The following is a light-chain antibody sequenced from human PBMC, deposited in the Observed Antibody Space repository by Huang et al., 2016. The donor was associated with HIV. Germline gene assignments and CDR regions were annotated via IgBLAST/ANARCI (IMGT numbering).Light chain of an antibody. CDR1: QSLLHGNGHNY. Sequence: DIVMTQSLLPLPVTPGEPASISCRFSQSLLHGNGHNYLDWYLQKPGQSPQLLIYLGSYRASGVPDRFSGSGSGTDFILKISRVEAEDVGVYYCMQALQTPWTFGQGTKVEIK. CDR3: MQALQTPWT. J-gene: IGKJ1*01. V-gene: IGKV2-28*01. CDR2: LGS.